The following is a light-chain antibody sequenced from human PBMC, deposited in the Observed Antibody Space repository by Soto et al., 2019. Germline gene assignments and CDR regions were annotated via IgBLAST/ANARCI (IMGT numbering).Light chain of an antibody. V-gene: IGLV1-36*01. CDR3: AAWDDSLNVVV. J-gene: IGLJ2*01. CDR1: SSNIGNNA. CDR2: YDD. Sequence: QSVLTQPPSVSEAPRQRVTISCSGSSSNIGNNAVNWYQQLPGKAPKLLIYYDDLLPSGVSDRFSGSKSGTSASLAISGLQSEDEVDYYCAAWDDSLNVVVFGGGTKVTVL.